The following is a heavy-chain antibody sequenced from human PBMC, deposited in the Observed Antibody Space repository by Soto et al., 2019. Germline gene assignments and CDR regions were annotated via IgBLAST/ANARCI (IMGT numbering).Heavy chain of an antibody. V-gene: IGHV4-30-4*01. J-gene: IGHJ6*02. CDR1: GGCITRGDYY. D-gene: IGHD3-9*01. CDR3: ARDLHYDTPSPSGMDV. Sequence: SQPLSLTCTVSGGCITRGDYYWCWIRQPPGKGLEWIGYIYYSGSTYYNPSLKSRVTISVDTSKNQFSLKLSSVTAADTAVYYWARDLHYDTPSPSGMDVWGQGTTVTVS. CDR2: IYYSGST.